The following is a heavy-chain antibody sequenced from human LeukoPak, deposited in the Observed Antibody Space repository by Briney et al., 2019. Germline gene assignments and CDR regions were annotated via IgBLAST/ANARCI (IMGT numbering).Heavy chain of an antibody. Sequence: PGGSLRLSCSASGFTFSISAMSWVRQAPGKGLEWVSAISGSGGSTDYADSVKGRFTISRDNSKNTLYLQMSSLRAEDTAVYYCAKKGTTVVTDYFDYWGQGTLVTVSS. CDR1: GFTFSISA. J-gene: IGHJ4*02. CDR2: ISGSGGST. D-gene: IGHD4-23*01. CDR3: AKKGTTVVTDYFDY. V-gene: IGHV3-23*01.